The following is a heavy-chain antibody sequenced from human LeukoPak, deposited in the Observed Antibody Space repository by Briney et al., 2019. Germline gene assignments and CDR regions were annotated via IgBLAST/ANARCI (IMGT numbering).Heavy chain of an antibody. CDR2: IYYSGST. V-gene: IGHV4-39*01. J-gene: IGHJ5*02. D-gene: IGHD3-3*01. CDR1: GGSISSSSYY. CDR3: ARQGVVSWFDP. Sequence: SETLSLTCTVSGGSISSSSYYWGWIRQPPGRGLEWIGSIYYSGSTYYNPSLKSRVTISVDTSKNQFSLKLSSVTAADTAVYYCARQGVVSWFDPWGQGTLVTVSS.